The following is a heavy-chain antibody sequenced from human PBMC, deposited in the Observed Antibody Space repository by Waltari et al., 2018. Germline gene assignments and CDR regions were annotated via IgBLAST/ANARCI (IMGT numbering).Heavy chain of an antibody. Sequence: EVQLVASGGGLVKPGGSLRLSCAASGFTFSSYSMNWVRRAPGKGLEWVSSISSSSSYIYYADSVKGRFTISRDNAKNSLYLQMNSLRAEDTAVYYCARDVGLSTTYYDYYYYMDVWGKGTTVTVSS. CDR3: ARDVGLSTTYYDYYYYMDV. CDR1: GFTFSSYS. D-gene: IGHD1-1*01. J-gene: IGHJ6*03. CDR2: ISSSSSYI. V-gene: IGHV3-21*01.